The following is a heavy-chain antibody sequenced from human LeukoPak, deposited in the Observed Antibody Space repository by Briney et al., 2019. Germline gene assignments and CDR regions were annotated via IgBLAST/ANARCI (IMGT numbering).Heavy chain of an antibody. J-gene: IGHJ4*02. D-gene: IGHD3-10*01. CDR2: INHSGST. CDR1: GGSFSGYY. CDR3: ARCPAMVRGVITRVFDY. Sequence: SETLSLTCAVYGGSFSGYYWSWIRQPPGKGLEWIGEINHSGSTNYNPSLKSRVTISVDTSKNQFSLKPSSVTAADTAVYYCARCPAMVRGVITRVFDYWGQGTLVTVSS. V-gene: IGHV4-34*01.